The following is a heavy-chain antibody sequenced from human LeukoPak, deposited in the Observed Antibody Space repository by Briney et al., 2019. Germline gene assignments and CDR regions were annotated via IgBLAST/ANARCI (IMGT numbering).Heavy chain of an antibody. CDR3: ARGYSYRFEY. CDR1: GFTFNTYD. J-gene: IGHJ4*02. CDR2: IGTASDT. V-gene: IGHV3-13*01. Sequence: PGGSLRLSYVASGFTFNTYDMHWVRQAPGKGLEWVSVIGTASDTYYQASVRGRFTISRGSAKNSLYLQMNSLRDGDTAVYYCARGYSYRFEYWGQGTPVIVSS. D-gene: IGHD5-24*01.